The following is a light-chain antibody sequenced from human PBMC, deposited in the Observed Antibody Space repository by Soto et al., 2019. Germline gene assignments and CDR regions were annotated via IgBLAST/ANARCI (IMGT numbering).Light chain of an antibody. CDR2: DAS. J-gene: IGKJ4*01. CDR3: QQYGSTPLT. Sequence: EIVLTQARGTLSLSPGERATLSCRASQSVGNNNLAWYQQKPGQAPRFLIYDASSRATGIPDRFSGSGSGTDFTLTISRLEPEDFAVYYCQQYGSTPLTFGGGTKV. V-gene: IGKV3-20*01. CDR1: QSVGNNN.